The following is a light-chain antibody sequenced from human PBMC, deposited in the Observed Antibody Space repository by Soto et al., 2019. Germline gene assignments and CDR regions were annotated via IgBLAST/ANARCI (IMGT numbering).Light chain of an antibody. CDR2: EVT. CDR3: SSYAGSNNVI. Sequence: QSVLTQPPSASGSPGQSVTISCTGTSSDVGGYNYVSWYQQHPGKAPKFLIYEVTKRPSGVPDRFSGSKSGNTASLTVAGLQAEEEADYYCSSYAGSNNVIFGGGTKLTVL. J-gene: IGLJ2*01. CDR1: SSDVGGYNY. V-gene: IGLV2-8*01.